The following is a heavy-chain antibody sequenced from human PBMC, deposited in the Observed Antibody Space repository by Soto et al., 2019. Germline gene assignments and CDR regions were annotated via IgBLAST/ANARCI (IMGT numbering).Heavy chain of an antibody. V-gene: IGHV1-18*01. CDR1: GYTFTSFG. D-gene: IGHD2-15*01. CDR2: ISAYNGNT. Sequence: QVQLVQSEAEVKKPGASVKVSCKASGYTFTSFGISWVRQAPGQGLEWMGWISAYNGNTNYAENLQGRVTMTTDTSTSTAYMELRSLRSDDTSVYYCARDHRGGTDAFDIWGQGTMVTVSS. J-gene: IGHJ3*02. CDR3: ARDHRGGTDAFDI.